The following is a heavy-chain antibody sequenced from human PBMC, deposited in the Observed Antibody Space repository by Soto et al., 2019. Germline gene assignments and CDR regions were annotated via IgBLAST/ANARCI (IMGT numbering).Heavy chain of an antibody. CDR1: GYTFTGYY. J-gene: IGHJ6*03. CDR2: INHNSGGT. V-gene: IGHV1-2*04. Sequence: QVQLVQSGAEVNKPGASVKVSCKASGYTFTGYYMHWVRQAPGQGLEWMGWINHNSGGTNSAQKFQGWVTMTRDTSISTAYMELSRLRSDDTAVYYCASQRLGYYYMDVWGKGTTVTVSS. CDR3: ASQRLGYYYMDV.